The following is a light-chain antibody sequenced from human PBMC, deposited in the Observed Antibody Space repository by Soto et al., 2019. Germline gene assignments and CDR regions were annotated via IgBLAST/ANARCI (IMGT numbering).Light chain of an antibody. CDR3: QTWGTGIVV. CDR1: SGHSSYA. V-gene: IGLV4-69*01. Sequence: QSVLTQSTSASASLGASVKLTCTLSSGHSSYAIAWHQQQPEKGPRYLMKLNSDGSHSKGDGIPDRFSGSNSGAERYLTISSLQSEDEADYYCQTWGTGIVVFGGGTQLTVL. CDR2: LNSDGSH. J-gene: IGLJ2*01.